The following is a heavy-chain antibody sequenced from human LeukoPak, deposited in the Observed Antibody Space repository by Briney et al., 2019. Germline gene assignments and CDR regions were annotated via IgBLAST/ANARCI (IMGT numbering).Heavy chain of an antibody. CDR2: IRQDGSEK. CDR3: AREGYGDYFYSS. D-gene: IGHD4-17*01. Sequence: GDSLRLSCAASGFTLSDSWMGWVRQAPGKGLEWVANIRQDGSEKYYVDSVKGRFTISRDNAKNLLYLQMNSLRAEDTAVYYCAREGYGDYFYSSWGQGTLVTVSS. V-gene: IGHV3-7*01. CDR1: GFTLSDSW. J-gene: IGHJ4*02.